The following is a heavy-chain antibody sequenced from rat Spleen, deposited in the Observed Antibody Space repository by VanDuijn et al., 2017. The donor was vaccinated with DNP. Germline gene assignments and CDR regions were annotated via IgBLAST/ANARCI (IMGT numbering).Heavy chain of an antibody. CDR2: ITGGGGTT. V-gene: IGHV5-31*01. D-gene: IGHD1-11*01. Sequence: EVQLVESGGDLVQPGRSLKLSCVASGFNFKDYWMGWVRQAPGKGLEWIASITGGGGTTSYPDSVKGRFTISRDNAKNTLYLQMESLQTEDTATYYCVRDLLRWRRGFACWGQGTLVTVSS. CDR1: GFNFKDYW. CDR3: VRDLLRWRRGFAC. J-gene: IGHJ3*01.